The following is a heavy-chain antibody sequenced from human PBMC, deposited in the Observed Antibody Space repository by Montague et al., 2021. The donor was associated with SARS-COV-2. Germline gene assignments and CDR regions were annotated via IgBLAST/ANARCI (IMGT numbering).Heavy chain of an antibody. J-gene: IGHJ4*02. CDR3: ARISAWYSSGWSAFDY. CDR1: GFSLSTSGMC. D-gene: IGHD6-19*01. Sequence: PALVKPTQTLTLTCTFSGFSLSTSGMCVSWIRQPPGKALEWLAXXXWXXXKYXGTSLKTRLTISKDTSKNQVVLTMTNMDPVDTATYYCARISAWYSSGWSAFDYWGQGTLVTVSS. V-gene: IGHV2-70*01. CDR2: XXWXXXK.